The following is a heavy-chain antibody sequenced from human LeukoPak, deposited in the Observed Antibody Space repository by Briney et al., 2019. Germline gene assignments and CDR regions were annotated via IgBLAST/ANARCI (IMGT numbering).Heavy chain of an antibody. J-gene: IGHJ5*02. CDR2: ISAYNGNT. Sequence: ASVKVSCKASGYTFTSYGISWVRQAPGQGLEWMGWISAYNGNTNYAQKLQGRVTMTTDTSTSTAYMELTSLRSEDTAVYYCARARSYRHQLNALSYWFDPWGQGTLVTVSS. CDR1: GYTFTSYG. V-gene: IGHV1-18*01. CDR3: ARARSYRHQLNALSYWFDP. D-gene: IGHD5-24*01.